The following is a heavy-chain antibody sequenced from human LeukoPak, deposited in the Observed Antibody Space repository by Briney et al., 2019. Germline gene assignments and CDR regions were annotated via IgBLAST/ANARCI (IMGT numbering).Heavy chain of an antibody. CDR3: ARRLGSSADGILKYYFDY. D-gene: IGHD6-13*01. CDR1: GVSLISSNYY. V-gene: IGHV4-39*01. J-gene: IGHJ4*02. CDR2: VFYTGNT. Sequence: SETLSLTCTVSGVSLISSNYYWGCFRQPPGKSLEWITSVFYTGNTHHNPSLKSRVTISVDTSKNEFSLNLSSVTAEDTAVYYCARRLGSSADGILKYYFDYWGQGTLVTVSS.